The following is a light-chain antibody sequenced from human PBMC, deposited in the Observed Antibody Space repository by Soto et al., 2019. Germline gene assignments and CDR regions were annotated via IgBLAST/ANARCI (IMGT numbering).Light chain of an antibody. CDR2: GAS. V-gene: IGKV3-20*01. CDR1: QSVSSSY. J-gene: IGKJ2*01. CDR3: QQYGSSPVT. Sequence: EIVLTQSPVTLSLSPGERATLSCRASQSVSSSYLAWYQQKPGQAPRLLIYGASSRATGIPDRFSGSGSGTDFTLTISRLEPEDFAVYYCQQYGSSPVTFGQGTKLEIK.